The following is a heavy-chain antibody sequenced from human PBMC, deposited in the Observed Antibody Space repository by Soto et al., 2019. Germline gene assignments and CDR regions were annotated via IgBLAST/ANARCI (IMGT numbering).Heavy chain of an antibody. CDR1: GGSFSGYY. CDR3: ARGLDHYYDSTGYSDDAFDI. D-gene: IGHD3-22*01. J-gene: IGHJ3*02. V-gene: IGHV4-34*01. Sequence: PSETLSLTCAVYGGSFSGYYWSWIRQPPGKGLEWIGEINHSGSTNYNPSLKSRVTISVDTSKNQFSLKLSSVTAADTAVYYCARGLDHYYDSTGYSDDAFDIWGQGTMVT. CDR2: INHSGST.